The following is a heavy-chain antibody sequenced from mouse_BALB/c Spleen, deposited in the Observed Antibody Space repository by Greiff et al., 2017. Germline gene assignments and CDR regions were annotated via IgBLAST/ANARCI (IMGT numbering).Heavy chain of an antibody. D-gene: IGHD2-2*01. J-gene: IGHJ2*01. V-gene: IGHV5-12-1*01. CDR3: ARLGDGYGDYFDY. CDR1: GFAFSSYD. CDR2: ISSGGGST. Sequence: EVQVVESGGGLVKPGGSLKLSCAASGFAFSSYDMSWVRQTPEKRLEWVAYISSGGGSTYYPDTVKGRFTISRDNAKNTLYLQMSSLKSEDTAMYYCARLGDGYGDYFDYWGQGTTLTVSS.